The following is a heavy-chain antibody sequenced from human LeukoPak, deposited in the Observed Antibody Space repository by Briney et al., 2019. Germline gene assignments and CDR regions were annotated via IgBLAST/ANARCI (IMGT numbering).Heavy chain of an antibody. CDR3: ATSDFAAHFDY. V-gene: IGHV3-43*02. J-gene: IGHJ4*02. CDR1: GFTFRSYS. D-gene: IGHD2/OR15-2a*01. Sequence: GGPLRLSCAASGFTFRSYSMNWVRQAPGKGLEWVSLISGDGGSTYYADSVKGRFTISRDNSKNSLYLQMNSLGTEDTALYYCATSDFAAHFDYWGQGTLVTVSS. CDR2: ISGDGGST.